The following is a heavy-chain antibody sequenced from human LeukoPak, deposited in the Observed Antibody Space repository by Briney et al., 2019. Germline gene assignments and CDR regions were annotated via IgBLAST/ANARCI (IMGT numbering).Heavy chain of an antibody. D-gene: IGHD3-10*01. Sequence: GRSLRLSCAASGFTFDDYAMPWVRQAPGKGLEWVSGISWNSGSIGYADSVKGRFTISRDNAKNSLYLQLNSLRAEDTALYYCAKDGGSGSYPWYFDLWGRGTLVTVSS. J-gene: IGHJ2*01. CDR3: AKDGGSGSYPWYFDL. V-gene: IGHV3-9*01. CDR1: GFTFDDYA. CDR2: ISWNSGSI.